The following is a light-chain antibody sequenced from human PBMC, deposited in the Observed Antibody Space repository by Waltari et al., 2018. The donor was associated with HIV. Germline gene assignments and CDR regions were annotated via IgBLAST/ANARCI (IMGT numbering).Light chain of an antibody. CDR3: QSYDSGLRV. J-gene: IGLJ3*02. Sequence: QSVLTQPPSVSGAPGQRVTISCTGSSPHIGAGSDVHWYQQLPGTAPKLLIYDNNNRPSGVPDRFSGSKSGTSASLAITGLQAEDEADYYCQSYDSGLRVFGGGTKLTVL. V-gene: IGLV1-40*01. CDR1: SPHIGAGSD. CDR2: DNN.